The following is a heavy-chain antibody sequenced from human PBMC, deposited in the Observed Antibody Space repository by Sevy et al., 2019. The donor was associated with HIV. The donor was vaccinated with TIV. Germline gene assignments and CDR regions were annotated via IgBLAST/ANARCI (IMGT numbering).Heavy chain of an antibody. CDR2: ISWNSGSI. CDR1: GFTFDDYA. D-gene: IGHD3-9*01. V-gene: IGHV3-9*01. CDR3: ARSPYYDILTGFYQVDP. Sequence: GGSLRLSCAASGFTFDDYAMHWVRQAPGKGLEWVSGISWNSGSIGYADSVKGRFTIFRDNAKNSLYLQMNSLRAEDTALYYCARSPYYDILTGFYQVDPWGRGTLVTVSS. J-gene: IGHJ5*02.